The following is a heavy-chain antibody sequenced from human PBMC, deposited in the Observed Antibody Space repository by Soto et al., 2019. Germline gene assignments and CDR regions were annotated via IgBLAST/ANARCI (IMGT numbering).Heavy chain of an antibody. D-gene: IGHD3-3*01. Sequence: EVQLVESGGGLVQPGGSLRLSCAASGFTFSSYWMSWVRQAPGKGLEWVANIKQDGSEKYYVDSVKGRFTISRDNAKNSLYLQMNSLRAEDTAVYYCARDSTYEFWSGSNYYGMDVWGQGTTVTVSS. CDR3: ARDSTYEFWSGSNYYGMDV. CDR1: GFTFSSYW. J-gene: IGHJ6*02. V-gene: IGHV3-7*03. CDR2: IKQDGSEK.